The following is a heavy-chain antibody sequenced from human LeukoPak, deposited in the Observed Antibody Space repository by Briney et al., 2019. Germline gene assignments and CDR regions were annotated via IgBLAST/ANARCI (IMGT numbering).Heavy chain of an antibody. Sequence: ASVKVSCKASGGTFSSYAISWVRQAPGQGLEWMGGIIPIFGTANYAQKFQGGVTITADESTSTAYMELSSLRSEDTAVYYCARRYSGSSTDAFDIWGQGTMVTVSS. J-gene: IGHJ3*02. CDR2: IIPIFGTA. CDR3: ARRYSGSSTDAFDI. V-gene: IGHV1-69*01. D-gene: IGHD1-26*01. CDR1: GGTFSSYA.